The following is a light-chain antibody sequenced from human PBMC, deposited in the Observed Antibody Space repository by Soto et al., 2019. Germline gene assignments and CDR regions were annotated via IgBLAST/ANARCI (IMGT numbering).Light chain of an antibody. CDR1: SSDVGGYNY. J-gene: IGLJ2*01. CDR2: EVS. V-gene: IGLV2-8*01. CDR3: SSYGGNNNLV. Sequence: QSVLTQPPSASGSPGQSVTISCTGTSSDVGGYNYVSWDQQHPGKAPKLMIYEVSKRPSGVPGRFSASKSGNTASLTVSGLQAEDEADYYCSSYGGNNNLVFGGGTKLTVL.